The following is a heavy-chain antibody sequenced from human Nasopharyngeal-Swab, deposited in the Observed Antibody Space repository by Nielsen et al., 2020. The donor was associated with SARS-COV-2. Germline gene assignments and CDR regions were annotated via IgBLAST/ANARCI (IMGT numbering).Heavy chain of an antibody. CDR2: ISYDGSNK. Sequence: WIRQPPGKGLEWVAVISYDGSNKYYADSVKGRFTISGDNSKNTLYLQMNSLRAEDTAVYYCAKDPYYYGSGSYFWPQVMLEKYYYGMDVWGQGTTVTVSS. V-gene: IGHV3-30*18. CDR3: AKDPYYYGSGSYFWPQVMLEKYYYGMDV. D-gene: IGHD3-10*01. J-gene: IGHJ6*02.